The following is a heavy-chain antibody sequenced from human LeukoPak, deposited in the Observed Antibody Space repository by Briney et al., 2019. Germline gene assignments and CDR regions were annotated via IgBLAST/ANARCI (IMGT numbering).Heavy chain of an antibody. CDR2: ISGSGGST. CDR3: ARNRGVYCSSTSCSASSNYFDY. J-gene: IGHJ4*02. D-gene: IGHD2-2*01. Sequence: GGSLRLAWAASGFTFSSYAMSWVRQAPGKGLEWVSAISGSGGSTYCADSVKGRFTISRDNSKNTLYLQMNSLRAEDTAVYYCARNRGVYCSSTSCSASSNYFDYWGQGTLVTVSS. V-gene: IGHV3-23*01. CDR1: GFTFSSYA.